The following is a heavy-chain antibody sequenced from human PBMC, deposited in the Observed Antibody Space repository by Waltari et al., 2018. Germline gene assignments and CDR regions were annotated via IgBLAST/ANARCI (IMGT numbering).Heavy chain of an antibody. CDR1: GFTLSHYW. CDR2: IKEDGGRK. CDR3: VRDRAGDTAMVPDAFDI. J-gene: IGHJ3*02. D-gene: IGHD5-18*01. V-gene: IGHV3-7*01. Sequence: EVQLVESGGGLVQPGGSLRLSCAASGFTLSHYWMGWVRQAPGKGLEWVAGIKEDGGRKDYVDSVKGRFTISRDNAKSTLYLQMNSLRAEDTAVFYCVRDRAGDTAMVPDAFDIWGQGTMVTVSS.